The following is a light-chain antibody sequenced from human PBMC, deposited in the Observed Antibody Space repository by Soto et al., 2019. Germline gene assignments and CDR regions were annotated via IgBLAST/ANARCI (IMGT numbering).Light chain of an antibody. CDR2: DAS. Sequence: EIVLTQSPATLSLSPGERATLSCRASQSVSSYLAWYQQKPGQAPRLLIYDASNRATGIPARFSGSGSGTDFTLTIRSLEPEDFAVYYSQQRSTWPPSTFCQGTRLEIK. J-gene: IGKJ5*01. CDR3: QQRSTWPPST. CDR1: QSVSSY. V-gene: IGKV3-11*01.